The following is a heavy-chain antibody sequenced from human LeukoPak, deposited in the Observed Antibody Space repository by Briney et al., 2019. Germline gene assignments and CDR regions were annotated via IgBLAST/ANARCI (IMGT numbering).Heavy chain of an antibody. Sequence: NPSETLSLTCTVSGGSISSYNWSWIRQPPGKGLEWIGEINHSGSTNYNPSLKSRVTISVDTSKNQFSLKLSSVTAADTAVYYCARGPNVLRYFDWLITFDYWGQGTLVTVSS. D-gene: IGHD3-9*01. CDR3: ARGPNVLRYFDWLITFDY. V-gene: IGHV4-34*01. CDR1: GGSISSYN. J-gene: IGHJ4*02. CDR2: INHSGST.